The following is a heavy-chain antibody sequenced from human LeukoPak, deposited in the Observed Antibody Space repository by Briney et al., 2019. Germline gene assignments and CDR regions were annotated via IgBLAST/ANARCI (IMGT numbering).Heavy chain of an antibody. CDR2: INHSGST. CDR3: ARWRNYYGSGSYYNGNYYGMDV. D-gene: IGHD3-10*01. J-gene: IGHJ6*04. CDR1: GGSFSGYY. V-gene: IGHV4-34*01. Sequence: SETLSLTCAVYGGSFSGYYWSWIRQPPGKGLEWIGEINHSGSTNYNPSLKSRVTISVDTSKNQFSLKLSSVTAADTAVYYCARWRNYYGSGSYYNGNYYGMDVWGKGTTATVSS.